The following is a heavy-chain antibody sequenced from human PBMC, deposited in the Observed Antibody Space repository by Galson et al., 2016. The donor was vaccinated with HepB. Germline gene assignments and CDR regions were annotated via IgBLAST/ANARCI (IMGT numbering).Heavy chain of an antibody. V-gene: IGHV3-33*01. Sequence: SLRLSCAASGFTFSTFGIHWVRQAPGKGLEWVSVIRFDGSHKFYADSVKGRFTISRDNSKNTLYLQMNSLRAEDTAVYYCARGESGRSYCNYWGQGTLVTVSS. J-gene: IGHJ4*02. CDR2: IRFDGSHK. CDR3: ARGESGRSYCNY. CDR1: GFTFSTFG. D-gene: IGHD1-26*01.